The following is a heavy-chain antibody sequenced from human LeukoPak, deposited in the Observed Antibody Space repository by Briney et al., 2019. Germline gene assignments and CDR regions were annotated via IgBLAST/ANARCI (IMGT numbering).Heavy chain of an antibody. V-gene: IGHV1-8*01. J-gene: IGHJ5*02. D-gene: IGHD5-12*01. Sequence: ASVKVSCKASGYTFTNYDINWVRQATGQGLEWMGWMNPNSGNTDYAQKFQGRVTMTRNTSISTAYMELSSLVSEDTAVYYCARGTGSWLRLARWFDPWGQGTLVTVSS. CDR1: GYTFTNYD. CDR2: MNPNSGNT. CDR3: ARGTGSWLRLARWFDP.